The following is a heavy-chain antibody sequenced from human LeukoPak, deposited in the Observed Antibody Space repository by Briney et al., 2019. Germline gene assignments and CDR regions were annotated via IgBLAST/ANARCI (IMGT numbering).Heavy chain of an antibody. V-gene: IGHV3-11*04. Sequence: GGSLRLSCAASGFTFSNAWMSWIRQAPGKGLEWVSYISSSGSTIYYADSVKGRFTISRDNAKNSLYLQMNSLRAEDTAVYYCARFLEDYYGSGSYDYGMDVWGQGTTVTVSS. CDR1: GFTFSNAW. J-gene: IGHJ6*02. D-gene: IGHD3-10*01. CDR2: ISSSGSTI. CDR3: ARFLEDYYGSGSYDYGMDV.